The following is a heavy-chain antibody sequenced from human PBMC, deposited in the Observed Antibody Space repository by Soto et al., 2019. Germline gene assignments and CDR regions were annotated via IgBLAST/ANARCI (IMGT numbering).Heavy chain of an antibody. CDR2: INPSGGST. J-gene: IGHJ4*02. V-gene: IGHV1-46*03. CDR1: GYTFTWYY. Sequence: ASVKVSSKASGYTFTWYYMHWVRQAPGQGLEWMGIINPSGGSTSYAQKSQGRVTMTRDTSTSTVYMELSSLRSEDTAVYYCARVFRGYYFDYWGQGTLVTVSS. D-gene: IGHD3-10*01. CDR3: ARVFRGYYFDY.